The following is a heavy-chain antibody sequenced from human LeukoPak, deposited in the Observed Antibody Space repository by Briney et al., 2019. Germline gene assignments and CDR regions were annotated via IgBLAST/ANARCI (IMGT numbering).Heavy chain of an antibody. CDR3: AKGDNVRDKIVVVPAAIY. CDR1: GFTFSSYA. V-gene: IGHV3-23*01. CDR2: ISGSGGST. D-gene: IGHD2-2*01. J-gene: IGHJ4*02. Sequence: PGGSLRLACAASGFTFSSYAMSWVRQAPGKVLEWVSAISGSGGSTYYADSVKGRFTISRDNSKNTLYLQMNSLRAEDTAVYYCAKGDNVRDKIVVVPAAIYWGQGTLVTVSS.